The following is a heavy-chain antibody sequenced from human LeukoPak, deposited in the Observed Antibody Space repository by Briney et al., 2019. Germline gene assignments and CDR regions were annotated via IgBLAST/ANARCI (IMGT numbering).Heavy chain of an antibody. CDR3: ASVVAAGTRYFQQ. CDR1: GGSISSYY. D-gene: IGHD6-13*01. J-gene: IGHJ1*01. V-gene: IGHV4-59*01. Sequence: SETLSLTCTVPGGSISSYYWSWIRQPPGKGLEWIGYIYYSGSTNYNPSLKSRVTISVDTSKNQFSLKLSSVTAADTAVYYCASVVAAGTRYFQQWGQGTLVTVSS. CDR2: IYYSGST.